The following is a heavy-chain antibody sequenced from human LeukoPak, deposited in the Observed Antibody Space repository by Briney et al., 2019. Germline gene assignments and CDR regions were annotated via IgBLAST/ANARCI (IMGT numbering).Heavy chain of an antibody. CDR2: IYYSGST. Sequence: SQTLSLTCTVSGGSISSGSYYWSWIRQPPGKGLEWIGYIYYSGSTNYTPPLKSRVTISVDTSKNQFSLKLSSVTAADTAVYYCAGEARGVAAAGTGYWGQGTLVTVSS. J-gene: IGHJ4*02. V-gene: IGHV4-61*01. CDR1: GGSISSGSYY. CDR3: AGEARGVAAAGTGY. D-gene: IGHD6-13*01.